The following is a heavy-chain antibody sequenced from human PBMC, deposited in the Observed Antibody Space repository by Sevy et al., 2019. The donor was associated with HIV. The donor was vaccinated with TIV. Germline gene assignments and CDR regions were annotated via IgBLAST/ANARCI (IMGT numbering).Heavy chain of an antibody. J-gene: IGHJ4*02. CDR3: ARDYVTMIVVGGYFDY. CDR2: ISYDGSNK. Sequence: GGSLRLSCAASGFTFSSYAMHWVRPAPGKGLEWVAVISYDGSNKYYADSVKGRFTISRDNSKNTLYLQMNSLRAEDTAEYYCARDYVTMIVVGGYFDYWGQGTLVTVSS. V-gene: IGHV3-30-3*01. D-gene: IGHD3-22*01. CDR1: GFTFSSYA.